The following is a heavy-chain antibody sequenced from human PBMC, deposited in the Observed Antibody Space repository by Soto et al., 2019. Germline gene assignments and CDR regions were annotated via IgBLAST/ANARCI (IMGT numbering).Heavy chain of an antibody. J-gene: IGHJ4*02. V-gene: IGHV1-69*01. Sequence: QVQLVQSGAEVKKPGSSVKVSCKASGGTFSSYAISWGRQAPGQGLEWMGGIIPIFGTANYAQKFQGRVTITADEATSTAYMELSSLRSEDTAVYYCARVNGGSYHTLHFDYWGQGTLVTVSS. D-gene: IGHD1-26*01. CDR3: ARVNGGSYHTLHFDY. CDR1: GGTFSSYA. CDR2: IIPIFGTA.